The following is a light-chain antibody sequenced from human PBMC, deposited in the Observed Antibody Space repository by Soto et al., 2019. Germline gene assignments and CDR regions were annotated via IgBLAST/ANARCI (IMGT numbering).Light chain of an antibody. Sequence: QAVVTQEPALTVSPGGTVTLTYASSTGAVSKGFSPNWLQQRPGQPPRALIYSINKPHSWTPARFSGSLLGGKAAMTLSGVQPEDEAVYYCLPWYGGAYFFGTGTKVTVL. CDR3: LPWYGGAYF. CDR2: SIN. V-gene: IGLV7-43*01. J-gene: IGLJ1*01. CDR1: TGAVSKGFS.